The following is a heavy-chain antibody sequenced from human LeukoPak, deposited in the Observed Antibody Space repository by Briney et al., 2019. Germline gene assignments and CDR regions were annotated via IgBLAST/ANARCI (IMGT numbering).Heavy chain of an antibody. CDR2: ISGSTNYI. Sequence: PGGSLRFSCTASGFTFNSYTMSWVREAPGKGLEWVASISGSTNYIYHAASVKGRFSISRDDAQSSVYLQMNSLKDEDTAVYYCARSRSSSPYDKNLNYWGQGTLVTVSS. D-gene: IGHD3-10*01. CDR3: ARSRSSSPYDKNLNY. CDR1: GFTFNSYT. J-gene: IGHJ4*02. V-gene: IGHV3-21*01.